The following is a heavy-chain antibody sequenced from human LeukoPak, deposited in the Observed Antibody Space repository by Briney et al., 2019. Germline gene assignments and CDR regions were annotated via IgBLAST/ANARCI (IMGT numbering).Heavy chain of an antibody. CDR2: IYHSGKT. CDR1: GYSISSGYH. Sequence: SETLSLTCAVSGYSISSGYHWGWIRQPPGKGLEWIGSIYHSGKTYYNPSLKSRLTISLDTSKNQFSLKLTSVTAADTAVYYCARDSPNGVVAVDVQGGFDPWGQGTLVTVSS. CDR3: ARDSPNGVVAVDVQGGFDP. V-gene: IGHV4-38-2*02. D-gene: IGHD2-2*01. J-gene: IGHJ5*02.